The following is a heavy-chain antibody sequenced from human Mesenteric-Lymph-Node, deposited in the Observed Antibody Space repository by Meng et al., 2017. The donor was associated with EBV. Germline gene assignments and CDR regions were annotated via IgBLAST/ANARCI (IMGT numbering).Heavy chain of an antibody. V-gene: IGHV1-46*01. Sequence: QVQVVPSGAEVKKPGASVKVSCKASGYTFTIYYMHWVRQAPGQGLEYMGIIDPTNGYTRFPQKFQGRVTMTRDTSTSTVYMYVSSLRSEDTAIYYCARGYSYGYADYWGPGTLVTVSS. J-gene: IGHJ4*02. CDR2: IDPTNGYT. CDR1: GYTFTIYY. D-gene: IGHD5-18*01. CDR3: ARGYSYGYADY.